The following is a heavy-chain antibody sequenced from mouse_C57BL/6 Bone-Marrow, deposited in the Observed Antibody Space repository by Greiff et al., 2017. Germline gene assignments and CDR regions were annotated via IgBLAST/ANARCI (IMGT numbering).Heavy chain of an antibody. CDR3: ARGGWLLRV. D-gene: IGHD2-3*01. J-gene: IGHJ2*01. Sequence: VQLQQSGAELARPGASVKLSCKASGYTFTSYGISWVKQRTGQGLEWIGEIYPRSGNTYYNEKFKGKATLTADKSSCTAYMELRSMATEDSAVYLCARGGWLLRVWGQGTTLTVSS. V-gene: IGHV1-81*01. CDR2: IYPRSGNT. CDR1: GYTFTSYG.